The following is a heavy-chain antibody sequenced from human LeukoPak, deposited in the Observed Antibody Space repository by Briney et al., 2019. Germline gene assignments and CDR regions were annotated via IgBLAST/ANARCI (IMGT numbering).Heavy chain of an antibody. CDR3: AVTYYYDSSGYYSFDY. J-gene: IGHJ4*02. CDR1: GYTFTGYY. D-gene: IGHD3-22*01. V-gene: IGHV1-2*04. CDR2: INPNSGGT. Sequence: ASVKVSCKASGYTFTGYYMHWVRQAPGQGLEWMGWINPNSGGTSYAQKFQGWVTMTRDTSISTAYMELSRLRSDDTAVYYCAVTYYYDSSGYYSFDYWGQGTLVTVSS.